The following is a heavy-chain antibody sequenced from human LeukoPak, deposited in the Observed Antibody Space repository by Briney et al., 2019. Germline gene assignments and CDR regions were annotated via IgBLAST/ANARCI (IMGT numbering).Heavy chain of an antibody. V-gene: IGHV3-66*01. Sequence: GGSLRLSCAASGFTVSSNYMSWVRQAPGKGLEWVSVIYSGGSTYYADSVKGRFTISRDNSKNTLYLQMNSLRAEDTAVYYCARDTSSYSSSWYYFDYWGQGTLVTVSS. CDR1: GFTVSSNY. CDR3: ARDTSSYSSSWYYFDY. CDR2: IYSGGST. D-gene: IGHD6-13*01. J-gene: IGHJ4*02.